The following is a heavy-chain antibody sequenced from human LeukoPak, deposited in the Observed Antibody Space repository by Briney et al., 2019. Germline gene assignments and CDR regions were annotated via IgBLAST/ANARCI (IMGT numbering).Heavy chain of an antibody. J-gene: IGHJ4*02. CDR2: ISGSGGST. CDR3: ATIGYSSGWSLFDY. V-gene: IGHV3-23*01. D-gene: IGHD6-19*01. CDR1: GSTVSSNY. Sequence: GGSLRLSCAASGSTVSSNYMSWVRQAPGKGLEWVSAISGSGGSTYYADSVKGRFTISRDNSKNTLYLQMNSLRAEDTAVYYCATIGYSSGWSLFDYWGQGTLVTVSS.